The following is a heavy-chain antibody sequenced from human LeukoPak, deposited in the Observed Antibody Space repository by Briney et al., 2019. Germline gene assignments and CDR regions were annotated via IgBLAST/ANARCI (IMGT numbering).Heavy chain of an antibody. CDR2: IYYSGST. J-gene: IGHJ4*02. V-gene: IGHV4-59*08. D-gene: IGHD4-23*01. CDR3: ARSPNGGNSDY. Sequence: SETLSLTRTVSGGSISSYYWSWIRQPPGKGLEWIGYIYYSGSTNYNPSLKSRVTISVDTSKNQFSLRLSSVTAADTAVYYCARSPNGGNSDYWGQGTLVTVSS. CDR1: GGSISSYY.